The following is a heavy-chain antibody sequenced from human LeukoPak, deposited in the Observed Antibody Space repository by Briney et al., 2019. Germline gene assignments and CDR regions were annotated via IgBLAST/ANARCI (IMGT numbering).Heavy chain of an antibody. CDR3: ARDGVYSGSYYFDY. J-gene: IGHJ4*02. Sequence: GGSLRLSCAASGFTFDDCGMSWVRQAPGKGLEWVSGINWNGGSTGYADSVKGRFTISRDNAKNSLYLQMNSLRAEDTALYHCARDGVYSGSYYFDYWGQGTLVTGSS. CDR2: INWNGGST. V-gene: IGHV3-20*01. CDR1: GFTFDDCG. D-gene: IGHD1-26*01.